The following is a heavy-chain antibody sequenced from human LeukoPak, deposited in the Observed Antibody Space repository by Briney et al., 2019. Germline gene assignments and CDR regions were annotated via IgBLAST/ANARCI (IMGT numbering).Heavy chain of an antibody. CDR2: ISYDGSNK. CDR1: GFTFSTYA. D-gene: IGHD3-22*01. V-gene: IGHV3-30-3*01. Sequence: PGGPLRLSCAASGFTFSTYAMHWVRQAPGKGLEWVAVISYDGSNKYYADSVKGRFTISRDNSKNTLYLQMNSLRAEDTAVYYCARSPLRITVIVAHLYYFDYWGQGTLVTVSS. J-gene: IGHJ4*02. CDR3: ARSPLRITVIVAHLYYFDY.